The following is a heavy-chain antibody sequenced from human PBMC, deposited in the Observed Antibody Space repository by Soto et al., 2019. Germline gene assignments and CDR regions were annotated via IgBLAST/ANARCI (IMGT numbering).Heavy chain of an antibody. CDR2: IYYSGST. D-gene: IGHD1-26*01. CDR1: GGSISSGGYY. V-gene: IGHV4-31*03. J-gene: IGHJ3*02. Sequence: SETLSLTCTVSGGSISSGGYYWSWIRQHPGKGLEWIGYIYYSGSTYYNPSLKSRVTISVDTSKNQFSLKLSSVTAADTAVYYCAVQNVRIGSYYQGHFDAFDIWGQGTMVTVSS. CDR3: AVQNVRIGSYYQGHFDAFDI.